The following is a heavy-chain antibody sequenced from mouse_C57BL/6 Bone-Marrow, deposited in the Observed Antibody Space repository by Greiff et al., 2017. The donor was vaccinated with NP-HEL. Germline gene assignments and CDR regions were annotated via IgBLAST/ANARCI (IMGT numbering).Heavy chain of an antibody. CDR3: ARRGGSSLFAY. J-gene: IGHJ3*01. CDR2: ISSGGSYT. D-gene: IGHD1-1*01. V-gene: IGHV5-6*02. CDR1: GFTFSSYG. Sequence: EVKVVESGGDLVKPGGSLKLSCAASGFTFSSYGMSWVRQTPDKRLEWVATISSGGSYTYYPDSVKGRFTISRDNAKNTLYLQMSSLKSEDTAMYYCARRGGSSLFAYWGQGTLVTVSA.